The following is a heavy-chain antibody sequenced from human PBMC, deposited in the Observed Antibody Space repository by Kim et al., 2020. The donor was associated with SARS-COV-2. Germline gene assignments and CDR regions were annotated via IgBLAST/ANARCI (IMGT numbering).Heavy chain of an antibody. D-gene: IGHD3-22*01. V-gene: IGHV4-59*01. Sequence: NPSLKSRVTISVDTSKNQFSLKLSSVTAADTAVYYCARAMIVVGTFTFDIWGQGTMVTVSS. CDR3: ARAMIVVGTFTFDI. J-gene: IGHJ3*02.